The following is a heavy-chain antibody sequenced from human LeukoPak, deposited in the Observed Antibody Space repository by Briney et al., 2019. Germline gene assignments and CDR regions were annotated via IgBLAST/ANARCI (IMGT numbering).Heavy chain of an antibody. CDR2: IIPIFGTA. D-gene: IGHD6-19*01. CDR3: AREGYSSGWYNWFDP. CDR1: VGTFSSYA. Sequence: SVKVSCKASVGTFSSYAISWVRQAPGQGLEWMGRIIPIFGTANYAQKFQGRVTITADKSTSTAYMELSSLRSEDTAVYYCAREGYSSGWYNWFDPWGQGTLVTVSS. V-gene: IGHV1-69*06. J-gene: IGHJ5*02.